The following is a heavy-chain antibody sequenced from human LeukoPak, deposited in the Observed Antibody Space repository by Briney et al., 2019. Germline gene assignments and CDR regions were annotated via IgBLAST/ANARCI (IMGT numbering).Heavy chain of an antibody. Sequence: PGGPLRLSCAAPGFTFSGHWMYWLRQAPRKGLAWVSRINGDGSATNYAGSMKGRFTISRDNARNIVYLQMNSLREDDTAVYYCARDLNWGQVDYWGQETLVTVSS. CDR2: INGDGSAT. CDR1: GFTFSGHW. CDR3: ARDLNWGQVDY. D-gene: IGHD7-27*01. J-gene: IGHJ4*02. V-gene: IGHV3-74*01.